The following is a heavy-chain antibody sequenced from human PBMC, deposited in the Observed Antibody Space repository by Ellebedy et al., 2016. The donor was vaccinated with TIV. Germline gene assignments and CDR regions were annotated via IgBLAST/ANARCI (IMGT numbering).Heavy chain of an antibody. CDR3: ARARGVIAAAGDY. D-gene: IGHD6-13*01. Sequence: AASVKVSCKSSGYTFIDYGVTWVRQAPGQGLDWMGWVSAYNGNTNYAQKLQGRVTMTTDTSTSTAYMELRSLRSDDTAVYYCARARGVIAAAGDYWGQGTLVTVSS. V-gene: IGHV1-18*01. J-gene: IGHJ4*02. CDR1: GYTFIDYG. CDR2: VSAYNGNT.